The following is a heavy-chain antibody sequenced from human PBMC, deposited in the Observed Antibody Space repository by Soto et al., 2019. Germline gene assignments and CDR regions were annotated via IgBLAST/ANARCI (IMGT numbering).Heavy chain of an antibody. D-gene: IGHD2-2*01. J-gene: IGHJ6*03. CDR2: IYYSGST. CDR3: AGCSSNSTDYYYYYYMYV. V-gene: IGHV4-31*03. Sequence: QVQLQESGPGLVKPSQTLSLTCTVSCGSISSGGYYWSWIRQHPGKGLEWIGYIYYSGSTYYNPSLYCRVTNSVDTSKNHYSLELSSVTASDTAVDYFAGCSSNSTDYYYYYYMYVWGKGTTVTASS. CDR1: CGSISSGGYY.